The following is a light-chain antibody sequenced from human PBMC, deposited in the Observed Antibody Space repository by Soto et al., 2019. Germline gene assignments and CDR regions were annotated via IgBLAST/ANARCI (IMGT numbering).Light chain of an antibody. CDR1: QSVRSN. CDR3: QQFKSWPGT. CDR2: GPS. V-gene: IGKV3-15*01. J-gene: IGKJ1*01. Sequence: EIVMTQSPATLSVSPGERATLSCRASQSVRSNLAWYQQKPGQAPRLLIYGPSTRATGIQARFSGSGSGTEFTLTISSLQSEDSAVSYCQQFKSWPGTFGQGTKVEIK.